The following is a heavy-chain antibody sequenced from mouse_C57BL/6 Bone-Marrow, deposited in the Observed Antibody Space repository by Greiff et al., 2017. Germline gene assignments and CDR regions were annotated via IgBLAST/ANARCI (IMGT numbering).Heavy chain of an antibody. D-gene: IGHD1-1*02. J-gene: IGHJ3*01. CDR1: AFAFPPFL. V-gene: IGHV1-54*01. Sequence: VQLQQSGAALVRPVSSVPVSFLSSAFAFPPFLIALVQPRPGLGLEWIGSINPGRGGTNYNAKFKAKATLTADKSSSTAYMQLSSLTSEGSAVCFCARRWAYWDQGTLVAVSA. CDR3: ARRWAY. CDR2: INPGRGGT.